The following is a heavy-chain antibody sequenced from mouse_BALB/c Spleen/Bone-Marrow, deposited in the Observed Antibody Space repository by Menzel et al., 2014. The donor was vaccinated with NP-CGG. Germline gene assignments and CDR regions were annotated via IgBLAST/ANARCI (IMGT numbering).Heavy chain of an antibody. CDR3: SREPSNWGYY. Sequence: QVQLKESGAELARPGASVKLSCKTSGYTFTTYWMQWVKQRPGQGLEWIGAIYPGEGDTRYTQKFKGKATLTADKSSSTAYMQLSNLTSEDSAVYYCSREPSNWGYYWGQGTTLTVSS. J-gene: IGHJ2*01. CDR2: IYPGEGDT. CDR1: GYTFTTYW. V-gene: IGHV1-87*01.